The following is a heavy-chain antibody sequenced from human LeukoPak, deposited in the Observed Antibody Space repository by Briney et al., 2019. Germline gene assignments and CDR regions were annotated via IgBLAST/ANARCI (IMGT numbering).Heavy chain of an antibody. CDR1: GFSLSTSGVG. CDR3: ARLYYDILTGYYYFDY. V-gene: IGHV2-5*02. Sequence: SGPTLVKPTQTLTLTCTFCGFSLSTSGVGVGWIRQPPGKALEWLALIYWDDDKRYSPSLKSRLTITKDTSKNQVVLTMTNMDPVDTATYYCARLYYDILTGYYYFDYWGQGTLVTVSS. D-gene: IGHD3-9*01. J-gene: IGHJ4*02. CDR2: IYWDDDK.